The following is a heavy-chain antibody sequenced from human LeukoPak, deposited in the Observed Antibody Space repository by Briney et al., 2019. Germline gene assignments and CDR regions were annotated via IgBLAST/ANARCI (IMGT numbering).Heavy chain of an antibody. CDR2: INPNSGGT. CDR3: AIQERSRVAYNSPLGY. Sequence: ASVKVSCKASGYTFTGYYMHWVRQAPGQGLEWMGWINPNSGGTNYAQKFQGRVTMTTDTSTSTAYMELRSLRSDDTAVYYCAIQERSRVAYNSPLGYGGQGTLFTVSS. CDR1: GYTFTGYY. J-gene: IGHJ4*02. D-gene: IGHD5-24*01. V-gene: IGHV1-2*02.